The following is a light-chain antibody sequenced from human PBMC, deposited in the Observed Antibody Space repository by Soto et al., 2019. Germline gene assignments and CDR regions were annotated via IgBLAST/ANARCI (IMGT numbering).Light chain of an antibody. CDR2: EVS. J-gene: IGLJ1*01. Sequence: QSVLTQPDSVSGSPGQSITISCTGTSSDVGFYNYVSWYQQHPGKAPKLMIYEVSNRPSGVSIRFSGSKSGNTASLTISGLQAEDEADYYCSSYTSSSPYVFGTGTKVTVL. CDR3: SSYTSSSPYV. V-gene: IGLV2-14*01. CDR1: SSDVGFYNY.